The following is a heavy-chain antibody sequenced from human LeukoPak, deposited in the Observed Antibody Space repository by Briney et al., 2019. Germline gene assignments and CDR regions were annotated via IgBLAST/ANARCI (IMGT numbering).Heavy chain of an antibody. D-gene: IGHD6-13*01. CDR3: ARRGPGSSSWYGPLS. J-gene: IGHJ4*02. Sequence: GESLKISCKGSGYRFTSYWIGWVRQMPGKGLEWMGIIYPGDSDTRYSPSFQGQVTISADKSISTAYLQWSSLKASDTAMYYCARRGPGSSSWYGPLSWGQGTLVTVSS. CDR1: GYRFTSYW. CDR2: IYPGDSDT. V-gene: IGHV5-51*01.